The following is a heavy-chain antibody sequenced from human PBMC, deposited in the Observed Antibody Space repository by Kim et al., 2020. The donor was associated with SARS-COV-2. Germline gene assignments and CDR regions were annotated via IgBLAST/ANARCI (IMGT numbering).Heavy chain of an antibody. J-gene: IGHJ4*02. Sequence: ASVKVSCKASGYTFTSYYMHWVRQAPGQGLEWMGIINPSGGSTSYAQKFQGRVTMTRDTSTSTVYMELSSLRSEDTAVYYCARARRVRGVIWSYFDYWGQGTLVTVSS. D-gene: IGHD3-10*01. CDR1: GYTFTSYY. V-gene: IGHV1-46*01. CDR3: ARARRVRGVIWSYFDY. CDR2: INPSGGST.